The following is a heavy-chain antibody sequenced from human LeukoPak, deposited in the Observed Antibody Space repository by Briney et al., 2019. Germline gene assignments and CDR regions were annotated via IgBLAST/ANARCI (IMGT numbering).Heavy chain of an antibody. Sequence: GESLKISCKGFGYSFTNYWIGWVRQMSGKGLEWMGMINPGDSDTRYSPSFQGQVTISADKSISTAYLQWSSLKASDTAMYYCARPMANYYGSGSQFDYWGQGTLVTVSS. V-gene: IGHV5-51*01. CDR2: INPGDSDT. CDR1: GYSFTNYW. J-gene: IGHJ4*02. CDR3: ARPMANYYGSGSQFDY. D-gene: IGHD3-10*01.